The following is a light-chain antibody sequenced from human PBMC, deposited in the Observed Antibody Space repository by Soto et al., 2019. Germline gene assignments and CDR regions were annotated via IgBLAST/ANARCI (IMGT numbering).Light chain of an antibody. V-gene: IGKV3-11*01. J-gene: IGKJ1*01. CDR2: DAS. CDR3: QQRSSWPRT. CDR1: QSVASS. Sequence: EIVLTQSPATLSLSPGERATLSCSASQSVASSLALYKHQPGQAPRLLIHDASYRASGIPARFSGSGSGTAFTLSISSLEPEDFAVYYCQQRSSWPRTFGRGTKVDIK.